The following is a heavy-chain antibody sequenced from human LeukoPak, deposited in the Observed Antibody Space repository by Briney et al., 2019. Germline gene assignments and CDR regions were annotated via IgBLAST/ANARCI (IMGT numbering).Heavy chain of an antibody. CDR1: GFTFGDYA. CDR2: IRSKAYGGTT. V-gene: IGHV3-49*03. D-gene: IGHD6-19*01. J-gene: IGHJ4*02. CDR3: TRVTAVAGDGY. Sequence: PGGSLRLSCTASGFTFGDYAMSWFRQAPGKGLEWVGFIRSKAYGGTTEYAASVKGRFTISRDDSKSIAYLQMNSLKTEDTAVYYCTRVTAVAGDGYWGQGTLVTVSS.